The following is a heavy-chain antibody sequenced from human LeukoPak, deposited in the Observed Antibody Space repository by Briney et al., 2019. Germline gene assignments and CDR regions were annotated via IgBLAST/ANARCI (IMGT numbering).Heavy chain of an antibody. CDR1: GYTFTSYA. V-gene: IGHV1-18*01. D-gene: IGHD6-6*01. Sequence: ASVNVSCKASGYTFTSYAINWVRQAPGQGLEWRGWISAYNGHTNYAQNLQGRVTMTTVTSTSTAYMELRSLRSDDTAVYYCARGMGSSSSDYWGQGSLVTVSS. CDR3: ARGMGSSSSDY. CDR2: ISAYNGHT. J-gene: IGHJ4*02.